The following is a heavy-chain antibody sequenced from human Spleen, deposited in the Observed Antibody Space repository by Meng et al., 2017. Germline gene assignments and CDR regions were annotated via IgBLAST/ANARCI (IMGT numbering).Heavy chain of an antibody. Sequence: SETLSLTCTVSGYSISGAYYWGWIRQPPGKGLEWIGNIYHSGSTYYNPSLESRATISVDTSQNNLSLKLSSVTAADSAVYYCARGPTTMAHDFDYWGQGTLVTVSS. D-gene: IGHD4-11*01. CDR1: GYSISGAYY. J-gene: IGHJ4*02. V-gene: IGHV4-38-2*02. CDR3: ARGPTTMAHDFDY. CDR2: IYHSGST.